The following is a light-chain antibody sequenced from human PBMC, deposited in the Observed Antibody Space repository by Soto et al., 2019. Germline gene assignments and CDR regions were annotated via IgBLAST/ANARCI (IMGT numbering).Light chain of an antibody. Sequence: QSVLTQPPSLSATPGQRVNISCSGSFSNIGDNAVNWHQQLPGAAPKLLIYLNDQRPSGVPDRFSGSKSGTSAFLAISGLQSEDEADYYCAAWDDSLNAPFGTGTKVTVL. CDR1: FSNIGDNA. CDR3: AAWDDSLNAP. J-gene: IGLJ1*01. CDR2: LND. V-gene: IGLV1-44*01.